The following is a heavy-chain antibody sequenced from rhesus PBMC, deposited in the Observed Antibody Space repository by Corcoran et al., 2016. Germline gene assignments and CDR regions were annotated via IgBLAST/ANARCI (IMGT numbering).Heavy chain of an antibody. J-gene: IGHJ4*01. D-gene: IGHD6-37*01. V-gene: IGHV4S7*01. Sequence: QVQLQESGPGLVKPSETLSLTCAVSGGSISGGYGWSWIRQPPGKGLEWIGHIFVSSGSTYYNPSLRSRVTITADTSTDTAYMELSSLRSEDTAVYYCATSGAASFDYWGQGVLVTVSS. CDR1: GGSISGGYG. CDR3: ATSGAASFDY. CDR2: IFVSSGST.